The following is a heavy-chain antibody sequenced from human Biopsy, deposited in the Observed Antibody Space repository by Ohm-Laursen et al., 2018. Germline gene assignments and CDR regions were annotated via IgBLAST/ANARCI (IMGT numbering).Heavy chain of an antibody. D-gene: IGHD3-9*01. V-gene: IGHV3-9*01. CDR1: GFTFDDYA. Sequence: SLRLSCAASGFTFDDYAMHWVWQVPGKGLEWASRISWNSGSIGYVDSVKGRFTISRDNAKNSLYLQMNSLKAEDTALYYCARGYYDIGTGYHYDVFDFWGRGTLVTVSS. CDR3: ARGYYDIGTGYHYDVFDF. J-gene: IGHJ3*01. CDR2: ISWNSGSI.